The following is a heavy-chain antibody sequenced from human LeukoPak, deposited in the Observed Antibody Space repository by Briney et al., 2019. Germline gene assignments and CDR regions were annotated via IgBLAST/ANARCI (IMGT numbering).Heavy chain of an antibody. V-gene: IGHV3-66*01. J-gene: IGHJ4*02. Sequence: GGSLRLSCAASGFTVSSNYMSWVRQAPGKGLEWVSVIYSGGSTYYADSVKGRFTISRDNSKNTLYLQMNSLRAEDTAVYYCARGIGPPSIAAPHWGQGTLVTVSS. CDR1: GFTVSSNY. D-gene: IGHD6-6*01. CDR2: IYSGGST. CDR3: ARGIGPPSIAAPH.